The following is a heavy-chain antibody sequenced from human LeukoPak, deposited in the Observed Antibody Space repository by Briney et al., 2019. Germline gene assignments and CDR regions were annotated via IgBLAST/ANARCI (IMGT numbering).Heavy chain of an antibody. D-gene: IGHD6-19*01. V-gene: IGHV3-9*01. CDR3: AKAEGYSSGWYPD. Sequence: GGSLRLSCAASGFTFDDYAIHWVRQAPGKGLEWVSGISWNSGSIGYADSVKGRFTISRDNAKNSLYLQMNGLRVEDTALYYSAKAEGYSSGWYPDWGQGTLVTVSS. CDR2: ISWNSGSI. J-gene: IGHJ4*02. CDR1: GFTFDDYA.